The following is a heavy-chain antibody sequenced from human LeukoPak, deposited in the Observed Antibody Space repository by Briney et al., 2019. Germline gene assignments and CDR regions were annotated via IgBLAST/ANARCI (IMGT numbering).Heavy chain of an antibody. CDR2: IQYDGNNK. CDR1: GFTFSSYG. J-gene: IGHJ3*02. D-gene: IGHD5-18*01. V-gene: IGHV3-30*02. CDR3: AKEGGYSYGFGIGDDALDI. Sequence: GGSLRLSCAASGFTFSSYGMHWVRQAPGKGLEWVTSIQYDGNNKYYADSVKGRFSISRYNPNNTLFLQMNSLRAEDTAVYYCAKEGGYSYGFGIGDDALDIWGQGTMVTVSS.